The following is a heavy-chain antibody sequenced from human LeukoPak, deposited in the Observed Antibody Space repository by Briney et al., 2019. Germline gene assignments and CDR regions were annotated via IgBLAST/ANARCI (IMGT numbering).Heavy chain of an antibody. Sequence: GGSLRLSCAASGFTFSSYDMHWVRQATGKGLEWVSAIGTAGDTYYPGSVKGRFTISRENAKNSLYLQMNSLRAGDTAVYYCARDRNYYDSSQGPDAFDIWGQGTMVTVSS. CDR2: IGTAGDT. CDR3: ARDRNYYDSSQGPDAFDI. J-gene: IGHJ3*02. V-gene: IGHV3-13*01. D-gene: IGHD3-22*01. CDR1: GFTFSSYD.